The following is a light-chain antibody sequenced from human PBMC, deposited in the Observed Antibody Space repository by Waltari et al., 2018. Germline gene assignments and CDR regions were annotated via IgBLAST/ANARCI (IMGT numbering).Light chain of an antibody. Sequence: QLMLTQSPSASASLGASVKLTCTLSGGHSTYSIAWHQQQPQKGPRYWMKVNSDGSHIKGDGLPLRFSGSSSGAERYLAISSLQSEDEADYYCQTGGFGIWVFGGGTKLTVL. CDR1: GGHSTYS. V-gene: IGLV4-69*01. J-gene: IGLJ3*02. CDR2: VNSDGSH. CDR3: QTGGFGIWV.